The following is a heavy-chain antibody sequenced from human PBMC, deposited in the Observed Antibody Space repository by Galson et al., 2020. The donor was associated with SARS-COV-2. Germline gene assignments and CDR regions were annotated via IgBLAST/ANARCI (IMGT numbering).Heavy chain of an antibody. CDR1: GYTLTELS. Sequence: ASVKVSCKVSGYTLTELSMHWVRQAPGKGLEWMGGFDPEDGETIYAQKFQGRVTMTEDTSTDTAYMELSSLRSEDTAMYYCAITGPTVPAARIWFDPWGQGTLVTVSS. CDR3: AITGPTVPAARIWFDP. CDR2: FDPEDGET. D-gene: IGHD2-2*01. V-gene: IGHV1-24*01. J-gene: IGHJ5*02.